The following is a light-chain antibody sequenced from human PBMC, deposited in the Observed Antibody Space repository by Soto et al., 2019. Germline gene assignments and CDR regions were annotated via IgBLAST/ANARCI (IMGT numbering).Light chain of an antibody. CDR2: VAS. V-gene: IGKV3D-15*01. CDR1: QSVSSN. J-gene: IGKJ1*01. Sequence: EIVMTQSPATLSVSPGERATLSCRASQSVSSNLAWYPQKPGQAPRLLIYVASTRATGIPDRFSGSGSGTEFTLTISSLQSEDFAVYYCQQYNNWPPWTFGQGTKVEIK. CDR3: QQYNNWPPWT.